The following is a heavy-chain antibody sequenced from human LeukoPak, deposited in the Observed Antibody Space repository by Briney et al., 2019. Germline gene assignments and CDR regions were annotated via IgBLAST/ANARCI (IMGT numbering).Heavy chain of an antibody. CDR3: AREGCSGGSCYWNNAFDI. J-gene: IGHJ3*02. CDR2: IYSGGST. Sequence: PGGSLRLSCAASGFTVSSNYMSWVRQAPGKGLEWVSVIYSGGSTYYADSVKGRFTISRDNSKNTLYLQMNSLRAEDTAVYYCAREGCSGGSCYWNNAFDIWGQGTMVTVSS. CDR1: GFTVSSNY. V-gene: IGHV3-66*01. D-gene: IGHD2-15*01.